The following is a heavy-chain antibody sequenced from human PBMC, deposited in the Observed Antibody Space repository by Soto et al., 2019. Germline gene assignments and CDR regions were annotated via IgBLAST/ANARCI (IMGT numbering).Heavy chain of an antibody. J-gene: IGHJ6*02. CDR3: ATEPRMSSRGRGGMDV. CDR1: GFSIRTYG. D-gene: IGHD3-10*01. CDR2: IWSDGSDQ. V-gene: IGHV3-33*01. Sequence: QVELVESGGGVVQPGKSLRLSCVASGFSIRTYGMHWVRQAPGKGLEWVAVIWSDGSDQLYADSMKGRLTNSRDNAKNTLYLQVNGQRADDTAAYFCATEPRMSSRGRGGMDVWGHGTTVIVSS.